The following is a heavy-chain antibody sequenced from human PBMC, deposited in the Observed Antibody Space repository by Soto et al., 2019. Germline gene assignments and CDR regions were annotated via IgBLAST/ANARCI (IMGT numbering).Heavy chain of an antibody. CDR3: AKAMGVLWFGELLKGDFDY. CDR1: GFTFSSYA. J-gene: IGHJ4*02. D-gene: IGHD3-10*01. V-gene: IGHV3-23*01. CDR2: ISGSGGST. Sequence: EVQLLESGGGLVQPGGSLRLSCAASGFTFSSYAMSWVRQAPGKGLEWVSAISGSGGSTYYADSVKGRFTISRDNSKNTLYLQMNSLRAEDTAVYYCAKAMGVLWFGELLKGDFDYWGQVTLVTVSS.